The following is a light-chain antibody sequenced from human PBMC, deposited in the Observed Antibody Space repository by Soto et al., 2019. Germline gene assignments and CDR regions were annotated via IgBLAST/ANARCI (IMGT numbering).Light chain of an antibody. CDR2: GVD. CDR1: SSDVGGYNY. J-gene: IGLJ2*01. CDR3: VSYTSSRTLV. Sequence: QSALTQPASVSGSPGQSITISCTGTSSDVGGYNYVSRYQHQPGKAPKLMFYGVDSRPSGVSNRFSASKSGNTASLTISGLQAEDEADYYCVSYTSSRTLVFGGGTKVTVL. V-gene: IGLV2-14*03.